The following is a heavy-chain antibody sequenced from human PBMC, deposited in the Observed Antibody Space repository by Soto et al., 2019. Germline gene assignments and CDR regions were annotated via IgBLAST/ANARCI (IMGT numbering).Heavy chain of an antibody. CDR1: GFSLTTSGVG. Sequence: QITLNESGPTVVKPTETLTLTCTFSGFSLTTSGVGVGWVRQSPGKAPEWLAFIYWDDDKRYSTSLKSRLTITKDTSKNQVVLTMANVDPADTATYYCAHRVLRAVFGLVTTTAIYFDFWGQGTPVVDSS. CDR3: AHRVLRAVFGLVTTTAIYFDF. J-gene: IGHJ4*02. V-gene: IGHV2-5*02. CDR2: IYWDDDK. D-gene: IGHD3-3*01.